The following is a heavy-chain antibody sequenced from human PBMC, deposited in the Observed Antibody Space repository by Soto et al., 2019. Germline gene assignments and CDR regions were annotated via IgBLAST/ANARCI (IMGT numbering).Heavy chain of an antibody. CDR3: AKGRSSYRSGTDLLHRIYYGMDV. V-gene: IGHV3-30*18. CDR2: ISYDGSNK. CDR1: GFTFSSYG. D-gene: IGHD3-10*01. J-gene: IGHJ6*02. Sequence: LRLSCAASGFTFSSYGMHWVRQAPGKGLEWVAVISYDGSNKYYADSVKGRFTISRDNSKNTLYLQMNSLRAEDTAVYYCAKGRSSYRSGTDLLHRIYYGMDVWGQGATVTVSS.